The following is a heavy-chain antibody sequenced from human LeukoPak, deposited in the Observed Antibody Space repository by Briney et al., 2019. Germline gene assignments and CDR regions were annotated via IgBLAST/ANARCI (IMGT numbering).Heavy chain of an antibody. V-gene: IGHV1-2*02. CDR3: ARDYYDSSGFGAFDI. CDR1: GYTFTAYY. J-gene: IGHJ3*02. CDR2: INPNSGGT. Sequence: ASVKVSCKASGYTFTAYYMHWVRQAPGQGLAWMGWINPNSGGTNYAQKFQGRVTMTRDTSISTAYMELSRLRSDDTAVYYCARDYYDSSGFGAFDIWGQGTMVTVSS. D-gene: IGHD3-22*01.